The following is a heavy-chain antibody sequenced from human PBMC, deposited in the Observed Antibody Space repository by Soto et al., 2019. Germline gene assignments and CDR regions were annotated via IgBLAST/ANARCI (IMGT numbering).Heavy chain of an antibody. CDR1: GVSFITFG. D-gene: IGHD1-1*01. J-gene: IGHJ6*02. Sequence: PWWSXRLCCAASGVSFITFGIHVFRHAPGKGLEWVAFISHDGSKKNFVDSVKGRFTISRYNSGNKLYLQMNRVTADDTAKYYCAKDWNEANYASGTDAWGLGPTVTVPS. CDR3: AKDWNEANYASGTDA. CDR2: ISHDGSKK. V-gene: IGHV3-33*05.